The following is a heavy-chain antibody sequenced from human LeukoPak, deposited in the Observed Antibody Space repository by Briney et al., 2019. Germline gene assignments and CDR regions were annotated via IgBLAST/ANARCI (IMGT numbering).Heavy chain of an antibody. Sequence: GASVKVSCKASGYTFTGYYMHWVRQAPGQGLEWMGWINPNSGGTNYAQKFQGRVTMTRDTSISTAYMELSRLRFDDTAVYYCARDPHDYVWGSYRQGGYYYMDVWGKGTTVTISS. CDR1: GYTFTGYY. D-gene: IGHD3-16*02. J-gene: IGHJ6*03. V-gene: IGHV1-2*02. CDR2: INPNSGGT. CDR3: ARDPHDYVWGSYRQGGYYYMDV.